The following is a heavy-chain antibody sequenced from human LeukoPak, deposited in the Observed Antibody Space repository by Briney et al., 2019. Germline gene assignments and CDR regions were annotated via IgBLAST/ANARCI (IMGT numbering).Heavy chain of an antibody. J-gene: IGHJ4*02. Sequence: KPSETLSLTCTVSGGSISSSSYYWGWIRQPPGKGLEWIGSIYYSGSTYYNPSLKSRVTISVDTSKNQFSLKLSSVTAADTAVYYCASPGDILTGYYKPLGYWGQGTLVTVSS. CDR2: IYYSGST. V-gene: IGHV4-39*01. D-gene: IGHD3-9*01. CDR3: ASPGDILTGYYKPLGY. CDR1: GGSISSSSYY.